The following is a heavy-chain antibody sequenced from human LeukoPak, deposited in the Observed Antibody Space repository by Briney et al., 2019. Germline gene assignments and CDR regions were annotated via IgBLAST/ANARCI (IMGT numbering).Heavy chain of an antibody. V-gene: IGHV4-34*01. CDR2: INHSGST. J-gene: IGHJ4*02. D-gene: IGHD2-2*02. CDR1: GGSFSGYY. CDR3: ARGRKTFEYQPLLYPGSNYFDY. Sequence: SETLSLTCAVYGGSFSGYYWSWIRQPPGKGLEWIGEINHSGSTNYNPSLKSRVTISVDTSKNQFSLKLSSVTAADTAVYYCARGRKTFEYQPLLYPGSNYFDYWGQGTLVTVSS.